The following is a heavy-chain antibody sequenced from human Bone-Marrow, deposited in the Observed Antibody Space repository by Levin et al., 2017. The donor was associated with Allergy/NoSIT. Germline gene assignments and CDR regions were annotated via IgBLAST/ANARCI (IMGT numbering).Heavy chain of an antibody. Sequence: GGSLRLSCAASGFTFTTYALGWVRQAPGKGLEWVSIISASGATTDYADSVKGRFTISRDNSKNTLYLQMDSLRVDDTAVYYCAKGPFSSSSRGYYFDSWGRGTLVTVSS. J-gene: IGHJ4*02. CDR2: ISASGATT. V-gene: IGHV3-23*01. CDR1: GFTFTTYA. D-gene: IGHD6-6*01. CDR3: AKGPFSSSSRGYYFDS.